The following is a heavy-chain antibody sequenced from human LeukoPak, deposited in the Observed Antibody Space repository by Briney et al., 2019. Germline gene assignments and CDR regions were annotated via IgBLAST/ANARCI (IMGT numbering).Heavy chain of an antibody. J-gene: IGHJ4*02. D-gene: IGHD6-13*01. CDR1: GFTFSSYG. V-gene: IGHV3-33*01. Sequence: GGSLRLSCAASGFTFSSYGMHWVRQAPGKGLEWVAVIWYDGSNKYYADSVKGRFTISRDNSKNTLYLQMNSLRAEDTAVYYCARVHSSWSFDYWGQGTLVTVSS. CDR3: ARVHSSWSFDY. CDR2: IWYDGSNK.